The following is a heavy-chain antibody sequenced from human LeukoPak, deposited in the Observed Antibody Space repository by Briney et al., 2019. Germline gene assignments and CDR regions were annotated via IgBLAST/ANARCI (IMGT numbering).Heavy chain of an antibody. CDR2: IYSGGST. CDR1: GFTVSSNY. Sequence: GGSLRLSCAASGFTVSSNYMSWVRQAPGKGLEWVSVIYSGGSTYYADSVKGRFTISRDNSKNTLYLQMNSLRAEDTAVYYCAREQLPYYGSGSYYNVNYWGQGTLVTVSS. D-gene: IGHD3-10*01. CDR3: AREQLPYYGSGSYYNVNY. J-gene: IGHJ4*02. V-gene: IGHV3-66*01.